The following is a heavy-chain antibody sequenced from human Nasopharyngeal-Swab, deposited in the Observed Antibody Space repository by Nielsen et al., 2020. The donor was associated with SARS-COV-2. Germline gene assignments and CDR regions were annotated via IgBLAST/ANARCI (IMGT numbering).Heavy chain of an antibody. Sequence: SETLSLTCTVSYGSISSYYWSWIRQPPGKGLEWIGYVYYSGTINYNTSLKRRLTISLDTSKNQFSLKLTSVTAADTAVYYCAAIAVGDTSWFDPWGQGTLVTVSS. CDR1: YGSISSYY. V-gene: IGHV4-59*01. J-gene: IGHJ5*02. D-gene: IGHD1-26*01. CDR2: VYYSGTI. CDR3: AAIAVGDTSWFDP.